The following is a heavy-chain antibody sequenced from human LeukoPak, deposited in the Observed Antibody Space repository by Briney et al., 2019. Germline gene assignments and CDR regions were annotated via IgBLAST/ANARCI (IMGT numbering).Heavy chain of an antibody. CDR1: GFTFDDYA. Sequence: GGSLRLSCAASGFTFDDYAMHWVRQAPGKGLEWVSLISWDGGLTYYADSMEGRFTISRDNSKNSLYLQMNSLRTEDTALYYCAKPRRGTITTGPAYTHWGQGTPVTASS. V-gene: IGHV3-43D*03. CDR3: AKPRRGTITTGPAYTH. J-gene: IGHJ1*01. D-gene: IGHD4-11*01. CDR2: ISWDGGLT.